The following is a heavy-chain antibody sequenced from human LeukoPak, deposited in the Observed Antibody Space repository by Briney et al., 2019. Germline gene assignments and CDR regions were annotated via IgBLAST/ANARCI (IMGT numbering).Heavy chain of an antibody. Sequence: PSETLSLTCTVSGGSISSYYWSWIRQPPGKGLEWIGYISYIGSTNYNPSLKSRVTISVDTSKNQFSLKLSSVTAADTAVYYCARYVAVTTKYYFDYWGQGTLVTVSS. CDR3: ARYVAVTTKYYFDY. D-gene: IGHD2-21*02. J-gene: IGHJ4*02. V-gene: IGHV4-59*08. CDR2: ISYIGST. CDR1: GGSISSYY.